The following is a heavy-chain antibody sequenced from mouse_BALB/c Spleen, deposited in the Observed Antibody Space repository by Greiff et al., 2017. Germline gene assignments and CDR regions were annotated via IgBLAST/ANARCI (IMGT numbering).Heavy chain of an antibody. CDR1: GDSITSGY. CDR3: AIYYGNYWYFDV. Sequence: EVKLQESGPSLMKPSQTLSLTCSVTGDSITSGYWNWIRKFPGNKLEYMGYISYSGSTYYNPSLKSRISITRDTSKNQYYLQLNSVTTEDTATYYCAIYYGNYWYFDVWGAGTTVTVSS. J-gene: IGHJ1*01. CDR2: ISYSGST. D-gene: IGHD2-1*01. V-gene: IGHV3-8*02.